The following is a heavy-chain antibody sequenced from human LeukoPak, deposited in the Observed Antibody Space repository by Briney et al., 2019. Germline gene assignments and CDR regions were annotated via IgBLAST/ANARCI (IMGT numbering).Heavy chain of an antibody. CDR3: ARRIPAAGQSSYYFDS. CDR1: GXSISSSSYY. J-gene: IGHJ4*02. V-gene: IGHV4-39*01. CDR2: IYYGGST. D-gene: IGHD6-13*01. Sequence: SETLSLTCTVSGXSISSSSYYWGWIRQPPGKGLEWIGSIYYGGSTYYNPSLKSRVTISVDTSKNQFSLKLSSVTAADTAVYYCARRIPAAGQSSYYFDSWGQGALVTVSS.